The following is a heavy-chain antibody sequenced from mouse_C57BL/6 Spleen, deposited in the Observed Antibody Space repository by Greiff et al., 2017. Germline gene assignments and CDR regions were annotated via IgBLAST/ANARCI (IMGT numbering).Heavy chain of an antibody. CDR2: IYPGSGST. CDR1: GYTFTSYW. CDR3: ARKGEYDGYYVPFAY. V-gene: IGHV1-55*01. Sequence: QVQLQQPGAELVKPGASVKMSCKASGYTFTSYWITWVKQRPGQGLAWIGDIYPGSGSTNYNEKFKSKATLTVDTSSSTAYMQLSSLTSEDSAVYYCARKGEYDGYYVPFAYWGQGTLVTVSA. D-gene: IGHD2-3*01. J-gene: IGHJ3*01.